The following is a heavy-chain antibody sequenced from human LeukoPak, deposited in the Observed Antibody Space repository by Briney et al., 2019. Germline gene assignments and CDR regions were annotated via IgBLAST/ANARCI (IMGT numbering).Heavy chain of an antibody. CDR2: ISWNSGSI. V-gene: IGHV3-9*01. Sequence: GGSLRLSCAASGFTFDDYDMHWVRQAPGKGLEWVSGISWNSGSIGYADSVKGRFTISRDNAKNSLYLQMNSLRAEDTALYYCAKDINYDSSGYPDYWGQGTLVTVSS. D-gene: IGHD3-22*01. J-gene: IGHJ4*02. CDR3: AKDINYDSSGYPDY. CDR1: GFTFDDYD.